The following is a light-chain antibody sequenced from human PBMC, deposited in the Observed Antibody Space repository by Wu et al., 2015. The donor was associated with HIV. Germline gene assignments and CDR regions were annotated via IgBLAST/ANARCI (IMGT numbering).Light chain of an antibody. CDR1: QSVSPY. J-gene: IGKJ5*01. V-gene: IGKV3-11*01. CDR2: DTS. Sequence: EIVLAQSPATLSLSPGEGATLSCRASQSVSPYIAWYQQKPGQAPRLLIYDTSNRATGIPPRFSGSGSETDFTLIISSLEPEDSAVYYCQQRINWLFAFGQGTRLEIK. CDR3: QQRINWLFA.